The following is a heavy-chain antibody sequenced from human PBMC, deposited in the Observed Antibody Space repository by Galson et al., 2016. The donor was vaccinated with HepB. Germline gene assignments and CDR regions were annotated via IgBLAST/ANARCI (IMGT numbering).Heavy chain of an antibody. CDR3: ARGDDILTGTYYFDY. J-gene: IGHJ4*02. D-gene: IGHD3-9*01. V-gene: IGHV6-1*01. CDR2: TYYRSKWYN. Sequence: CAISGDSVSSNSATWNWIRQSPSRGLEWLGRTYYRSKWYNDYALSVKSRITINPDTSKNQFSLQLSSVTAADTAVYYCARGDDILTGTYYFDYWGQGTLVTVSS. CDR1: GDSVSSNSAT.